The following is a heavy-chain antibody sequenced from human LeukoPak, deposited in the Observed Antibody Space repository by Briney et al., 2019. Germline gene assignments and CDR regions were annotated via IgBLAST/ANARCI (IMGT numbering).Heavy chain of an antibody. CDR1: GFTVSSNY. V-gene: IGHV3-53*01. J-gene: IGHJ6*03. CDR2: IYSGGST. CDR3: ARLSDYYYYMDV. Sequence: GGSLRLSCAASGFTVSSNYMSWVRQAPGKGLEWVSLIYSGGSTYYADSVKGRFTISRDNSKNTLYLQMNSLRAEDTAVYYCARLSDYYYYMDVWGKGTTVTISS.